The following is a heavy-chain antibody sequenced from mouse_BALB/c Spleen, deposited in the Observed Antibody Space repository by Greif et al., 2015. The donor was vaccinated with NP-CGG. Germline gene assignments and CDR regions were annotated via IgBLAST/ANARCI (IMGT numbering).Heavy chain of an antibody. Sequence: QVQLQQSGAELVRPGTSVEISCKASGYTFTNYWLGWVKQRPGHGLEWIGDIYPGGSYTNYNEKFKGKATLTADTSSSTAYMQLSSLTSEDSAVYLCARVTTVVAPFDYWGQGTTLTVSS. CDR3: ARVTTVVAPFDY. CDR1: GYTFTNYW. D-gene: IGHD1-1*01. J-gene: IGHJ2*01. V-gene: IGHV1-63*02. CDR2: IYPGGSYT.